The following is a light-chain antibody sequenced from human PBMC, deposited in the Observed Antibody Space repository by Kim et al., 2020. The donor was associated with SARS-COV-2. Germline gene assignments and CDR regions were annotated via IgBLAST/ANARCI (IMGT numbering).Light chain of an antibody. J-gene: IGLJ3*02. Sequence: QSVLTQPPSVSAAPGQKVTISCSGSSSNIGNNYVSWYQQLPGTAPKLLIYDNNKRPSGIPDLFSCSKSGTSATLGITGLQTGDEADYYCGTWDSSLSAGRVFGGGTKLTVL. CDR3: GTWDSSLSAGRV. CDR1: SSNIGNNY. V-gene: IGLV1-51*01. CDR2: DNN.